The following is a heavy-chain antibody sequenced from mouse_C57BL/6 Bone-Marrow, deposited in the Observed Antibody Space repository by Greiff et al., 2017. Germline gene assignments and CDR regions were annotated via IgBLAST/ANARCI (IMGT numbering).Heavy chain of an antibody. V-gene: IGHV1-53*01. CDR2: INPSNGGT. CDR3: ARSSRQLRLRKYVDY. D-gene: IGHD3-2*02. J-gene: IGHJ2*01. CDR1: GYTFTSYW. Sequence: VQLQQPGTELVKPGASVKLSCKASGYTFTSYWMHWVKQRPGQGLEWIGNINPSNGGTNYNEKFKSKATLTVDKSSSTAYMQLSRLTSEDSAVYYCARSSRQLRLRKYVDYWGQGTTLTVSS.